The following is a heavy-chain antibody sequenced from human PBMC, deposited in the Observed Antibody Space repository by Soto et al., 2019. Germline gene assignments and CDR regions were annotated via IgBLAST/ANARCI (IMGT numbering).Heavy chain of an antibody. CDR1: GFTFSGSA. D-gene: IGHD2-15*01. J-gene: IGHJ6*02. V-gene: IGHV3-73*01. Sequence: EVQLVESGGGSVQPGGSLKLSCAASGFTFSGSAMHWVRQASGKGLEWVGRIGIKANNYATAYAASVKGRCIISRDDSKNTAHLQMNSLKTEDTAVYYCTRPFDCSGDACYSGWYYYYGMDVWGQGTTVTVSS. CDR3: TRPFDCSGDACYSGWYYYYGMDV. CDR2: IGIKANNYAT.